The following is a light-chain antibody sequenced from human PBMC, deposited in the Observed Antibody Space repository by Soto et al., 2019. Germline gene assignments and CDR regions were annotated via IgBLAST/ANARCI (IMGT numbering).Light chain of an antibody. Sequence: DIQMTQSPSSLSASVGDRVTITCQASQDISNHLNWYQQKPGKAPKLLIYDASNLETRVPSSFSGSGSGTDFTFPITSLRPEYIATYYCQQYDNLPTFTFGPGTKVDIK. CDR3: QQYDNLPTFT. V-gene: IGKV1-33*01. J-gene: IGKJ3*01. CDR1: QDISNH. CDR2: DAS.